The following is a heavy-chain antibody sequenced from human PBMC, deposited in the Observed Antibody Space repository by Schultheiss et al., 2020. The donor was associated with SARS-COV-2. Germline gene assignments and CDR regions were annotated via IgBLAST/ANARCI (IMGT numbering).Heavy chain of an antibody. CDR2: IYYSGST. V-gene: IGHV4-39*01. Sequence: GSLRLSCTVSGGSISSYYWGWIRQPPGKGLEWIGSIYYSGSTYYNPSLKSRVTISVDTSKNQFSLKLSSVTAADTAVYYCARPHSGYYYDSSGLNWFDPWGQGTLVTVSS. D-gene: IGHD3-22*01. CDR1: GGSISSYY. J-gene: IGHJ5*02. CDR3: ARPHSGYYYDSSGLNWFDP.